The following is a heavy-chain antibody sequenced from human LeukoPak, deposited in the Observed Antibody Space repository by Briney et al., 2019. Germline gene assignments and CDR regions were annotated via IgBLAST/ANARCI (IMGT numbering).Heavy chain of an antibody. Sequence: PSETLSLTCTVSGGSISTYYWSWIRRPAGKGLEWIGRIHSSGTTHYNPSLRSRVTLSIDTSKNQFSLKLSSVTAADTAVYYCGRLNLPAVSGAFDYWGQETLVTVSS. CDR2: IHSSGTT. D-gene: IGHD2-2*01. J-gene: IGHJ4*02. V-gene: IGHV4-4*07. CDR3: GRLNLPAVSGAFDY. CDR1: GGSISTYY.